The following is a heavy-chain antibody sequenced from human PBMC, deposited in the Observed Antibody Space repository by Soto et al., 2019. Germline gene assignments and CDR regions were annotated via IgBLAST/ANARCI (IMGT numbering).Heavy chain of an antibody. Sequence: SCAASGLTFSSYAMSWVRQAPGKGLEWVAATSYDGSNKYYADSVKGRFTTSRDNSKNTLDLQMNSLRAEDTAVYYCAGVYYGGNSVNNFWGQGTLVTVSS. CDR3: AGVYYGGNSVNNF. J-gene: IGHJ4*02. CDR1: GLTFSSYA. V-gene: IGHV3-30-3*01. CDR2: TSYDGSNK. D-gene: IGHD2-8*01.